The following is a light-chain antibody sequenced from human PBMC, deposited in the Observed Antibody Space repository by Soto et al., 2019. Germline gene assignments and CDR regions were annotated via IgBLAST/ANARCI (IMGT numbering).Light chain of an antibody. CDR2: GAS. J-gene: IGKJ2*01. CDR1: QSVSSSY. V-gene: IGKV3-20*01. Sequence: EIVLTQSPGTLSLSPGERATLSCRASQSVSSSYLAWYQQKPGQAPRLLIYGASSRATGIPDRFSGSGSGTDCTLTISRLEPEDFAVYYCQQYGSSRGYTFGQGTKLEIK. CDR3: QQYGSSRGYT.